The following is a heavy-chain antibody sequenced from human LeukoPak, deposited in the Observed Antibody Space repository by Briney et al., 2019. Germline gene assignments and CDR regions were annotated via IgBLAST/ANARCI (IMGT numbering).Heavy chain of an antibody. CDR1: GGSISSYY. V-gene: IGHV4-59*01. D-gene: IGHD5-24*01. CDR3: ARAGSRDGYKVGDYFDF. CDR2: IHYSGST. J-gene: IGHJ4*02. Sequence: PSETLSLTCTVSGGSISSYYWSWIRQPPGKGLEWIAFIHYSGSTNYNPSLKSRVTISVDTSRNQFSLRLSSVTAADTAVYYCARAGSRDGYKVGDYFDFWGQGTLVTVSS.